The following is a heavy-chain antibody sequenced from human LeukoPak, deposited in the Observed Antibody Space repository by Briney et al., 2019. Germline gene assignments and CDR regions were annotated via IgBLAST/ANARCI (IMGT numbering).Heavy chain of an antibody. D-gene: IGHD3-22*01. CDR1: GFTFGDYA. J-gene: IGHJ1*01. V-gene: IGHV3-49*04. CDR2: IRSKAYGGTT. CDR3: AKGHSSGYYVYLQH. Sequence: PGGSLRLSCTASGFTFGDYAMSWVRQAPGKGLEWVGFIRSKAYGGTTEYAASVKGRFTTSRDNSKNTLYLQMNSLRAEDTAVYYCAKGHSSGYYVYLQHWGQGTLVTVSS.